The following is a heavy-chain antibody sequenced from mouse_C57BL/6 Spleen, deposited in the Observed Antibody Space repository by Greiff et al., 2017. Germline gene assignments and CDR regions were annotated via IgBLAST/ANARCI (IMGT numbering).Heavy chain of an antibody. Sequence: QVQLQQPGAELVKPGASVKMSCKASGYTFTSYWITWVKQRPGQGLEWIGDIYPGSGSTNYNEKFKGKATLTVDTSSSTAYMRLSSLTSEDSAVYYCARRAYDGFDWYFDVWGTGTTVTVSS. V-gene: IGHV1-55*01. J-gene: IGHJ1*03. CDR2: IYPGSGST. CDR1: GYTFTSYW. D-gene: IGHD2-3*01. CDR3: ARRAYDGFDWYFDV.